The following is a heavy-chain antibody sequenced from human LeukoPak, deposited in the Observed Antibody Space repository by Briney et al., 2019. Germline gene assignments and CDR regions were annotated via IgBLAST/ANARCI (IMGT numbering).Heavy chain of an antibody. V-gene: IGHV1-46*01. CDR1: GYTFTSYY. CDR3: ARVEGDSSSWYLWFDP. Sequence: ASVKVSCKASGYTFTSYYMHWVRQAPGQGLEWMGIINPSGGSTSYEQKFQGRVTMTRDTSTSTVYMELSSLRSEDTAVYYCARVEGDSSSWYLWFDPWGQGTLVTVSS. J-gene: IGHJ5*02. D-gene: IGHD6-13*01. CDR2: INPSGGST.